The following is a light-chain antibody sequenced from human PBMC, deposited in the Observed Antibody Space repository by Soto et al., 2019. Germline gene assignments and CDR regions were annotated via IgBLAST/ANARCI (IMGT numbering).Light chain of an antibody. J-gene: IGLJ2*01. Sequence: QTVVTQEPSLTVSPGGTVTLTCGYSTGTVTSGHYPYWFQQKPGQAPRTLIYDTSNKHSWTPARFSGSLLGGKAALILSGAQPEDEAEYYCLLSYSGAGVVFGGGTKVTVL. V-gene: IGLV7-46*01. CDR3: LLSYSGAGVV. CDR2: DTS. CDR1: TGTVTSGHY.